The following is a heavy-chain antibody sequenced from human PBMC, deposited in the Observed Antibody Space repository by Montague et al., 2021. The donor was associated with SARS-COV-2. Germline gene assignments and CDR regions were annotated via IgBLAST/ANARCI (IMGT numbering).Heavy chain of an antibody. CDR1: GGSISSSSYY. CDR2: IYYSGST. D-gene: IGHD2-2*01. V-gene: IGHV4-39*07. CDR3: ARDKAEYIGVVPAVPLAYGMDV. Sequence: SETLSLTCTVSGGSISSSSYYWGWLRQPPGKGLEWNGSIYYSGSTYYNPSLKSRVTISVDTSKNQFSLKLSSVTAADTAVYYCARDKAEYIGVVPAVPLAYGMDVWGQGTTVTVSS. J-gene: IGHJ6*02.